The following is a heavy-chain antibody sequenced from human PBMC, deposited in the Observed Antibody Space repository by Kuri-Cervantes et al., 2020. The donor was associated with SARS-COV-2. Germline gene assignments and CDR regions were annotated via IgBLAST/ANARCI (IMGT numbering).Heavy chain of an antibody. J-gene: IGHJ4*01. CDR2: VDDSGST. Sequence: GSLRLSCTVSGGSISGNSWTWIRQSPGEGLEWIGYVDDSGSTHHTHRNPSVESRVSFSVDTSRNQFSLRLTSVSAADTAVYYCARGGEGTAGRAPDYWGQGMLVTVSS. CDR1: GGSISGNS. V-gene: IGHV4-59*01. D-gene: IGHD1-1*01. CDR3: ARGGEGTAGRAPDY.